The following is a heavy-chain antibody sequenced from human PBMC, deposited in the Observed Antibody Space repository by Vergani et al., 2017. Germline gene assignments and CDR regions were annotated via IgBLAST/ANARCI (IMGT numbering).Heavy chain of an antibody. Sequence: EVQLVESGGGLVKPGGSLRLSCAASGFTFSSYSMNWVRQAPGKGLEWVSSISSSSYIYYADSVKGRCTISRDNAKNSLYLQMNSLRAEDTAVYYCARGPDIVATKRVWWFDPWGQGTLVTVSS. CDR2: ISSSSYI. CDR3: ARGPDIVATKRVWWFDP. D-gene: IGHD5-12*01. J-gene: IGHJ5*02. CDR1: GFTFSSYS. V-gene: IGHV3-21*01.